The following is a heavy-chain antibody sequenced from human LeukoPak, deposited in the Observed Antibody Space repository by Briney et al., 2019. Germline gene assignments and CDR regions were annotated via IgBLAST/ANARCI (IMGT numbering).Heavy chain of an antibody. CDR2: INTNTGNP. CDR1: GYTFTSYA. Sequence: ASVNVSCKASGYTFTSYAMNWVRQAPGQGLEWMGWINTNTGNPTYAQGFTGRFVFSLDTSVSTAYLQISSLKAEDTAVYYCATNYDSSGYYPGYWGQGTLVTVSS. CDR3: ATNYDSSGYYPGY. D-gene: IGHD3-22*01. V-gene: IGHV7-4-1*02. J-gene: IGHJ4*02.